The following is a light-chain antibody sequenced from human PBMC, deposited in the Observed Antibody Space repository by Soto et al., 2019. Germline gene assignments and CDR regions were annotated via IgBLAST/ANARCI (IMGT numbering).Light chain of an antibody. CDR3: PLYAIPRWT. J-gene: IGKJ1*01. CDR1: QIVSSSY. V-gene: IGKV3-20*01. Sequence: DIMLTQSPCSLSLYKGERATLSCRASQIVSSSYLAWYQQKPGQAPRLLIYGASSRAAGIPNRFSGSGSGTDFTLTISLLEAEDFTLYCCPLYAIPRWTFGHGSNVDIK. CDR2: GAS.